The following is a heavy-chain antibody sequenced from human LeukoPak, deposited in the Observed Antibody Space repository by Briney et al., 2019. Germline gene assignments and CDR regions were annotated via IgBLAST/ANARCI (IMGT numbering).Heavy chain of an antibody. CDR1: GFTVSSNY. CDR2: IYSGGST. CDR3: AREYSSSWYYFDY. J-gene: IGHJ4*02. D-gene: IGHD6-13*01. Sequence: GGSLRLSCAAPGFTVSSNYMSWVRQAPGKGLEWVSVIYSGGSTYYADSVKGRFTISRDNSKNTLYLQMNSLRAEDTAVYYCAREYSSSWYYFDYWGQGTLVTVSS. V-gene: IGHV3-53*01.